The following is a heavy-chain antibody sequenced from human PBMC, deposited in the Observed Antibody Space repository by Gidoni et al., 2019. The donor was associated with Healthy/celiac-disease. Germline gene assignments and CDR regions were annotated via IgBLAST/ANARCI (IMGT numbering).Heavy chain of an antibody. CDR3: ERDLRGGNSNDAFDI. J-gene: IGHJ3*02. D-gene: IGHD2-21*02. Sequence: EVQLVESGGGLVQPGGSLRLSFAASGFPFRSYWMSWVRQAPGKGLEGVANIKQDGSEKYYVDSVKGRFTISRDNDKNSLYLQMNSLRAEDTAVYYCERDLRGGNSNDAFDIWGQGTMVTVSS. CDR2: IKQDGSEK. CDR1: GFPFRSYW. V-gene: IGHV3-7*01.